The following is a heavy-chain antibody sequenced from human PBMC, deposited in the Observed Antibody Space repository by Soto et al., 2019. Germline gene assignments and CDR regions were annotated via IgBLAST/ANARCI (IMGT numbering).Heavy chain of an antibody. CDR3: ARDLAYCGGDCFPGRDYGMDV. Sequence: GGSLRLSCAASGFTFSSYGMHWVRQAPGKGLEWVAVIWYDGSNKYYADSVKGRFTISRDNSKNTLYLQMNSLRAEDTAVYYCARDLAYCGGDCFPGRDYGMDVWGQGTTVTVSS. CDR1: GFTFSSYG. CDR2: IWYDGSNK. V-gene: IGHV3-33*01. J-gene: IGHJ6*02. D-gene: IGHD2-21*02.